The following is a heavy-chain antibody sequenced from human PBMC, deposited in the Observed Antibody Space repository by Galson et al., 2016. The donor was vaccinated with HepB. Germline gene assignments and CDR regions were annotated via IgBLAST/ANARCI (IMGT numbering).Heavy chain of an antibody. CDR2: INAGNGNT. V-gene: IGHV1-3*01. Sequence: SCKASGYTFTSYAMHWVRQAPGQRLEWMGWINAGNGNTKYSQKFQGRVTITRDTSASTAYMELSSLRSEDTAVYYCARASYYDSQLDYWGQGTLVTVSS. D-gene: IGHD3-22*01. CDR1: GYTFTSYA. CDR3: ARASYYDSQLDY. J-gene: IGHJ4*02.